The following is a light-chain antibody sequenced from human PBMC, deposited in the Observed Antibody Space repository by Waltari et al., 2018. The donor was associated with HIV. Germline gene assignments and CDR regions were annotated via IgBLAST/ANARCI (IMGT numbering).Light chain of an antibody. CDR1: DVGSKS. Sequence: SYVLTQPPSVSVAPGETARITCGGSDVGSKSVHWYQHKPGQAPMLVIFYASDRSSEIPDRFSGFVSGNTATLTISGVEAGDEADYYCQVWDRNSNHYVFGSGTKVTVL. V-gene: IGLV3-21*04. CDR3: QVWDRNSNHYV. CDR2: YAS. J-gene: IGLJ1*01.